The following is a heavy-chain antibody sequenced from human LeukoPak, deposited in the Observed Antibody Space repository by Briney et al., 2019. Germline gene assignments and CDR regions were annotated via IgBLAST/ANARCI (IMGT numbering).Heavy chain of an antibody. J-gene: IGHJ4*02. Sequence: SQTVSLICTVSGGPKNGAVYEWTWIGQRPGTGLEWCWYVYSTGGHFYNPSLRRRLTISVATSKNQFSLNLRSVPAADTAVYYCTRLLFDDSGHPFDYWGQGTLVTVSS. D-gene: IGHD3-22*01. CDR1: GGPKNGAVYE. CDR3: TRLLFDDSGHPFDY. CDR2: VYSTGGH. V-gene: IGHV4-31*03.